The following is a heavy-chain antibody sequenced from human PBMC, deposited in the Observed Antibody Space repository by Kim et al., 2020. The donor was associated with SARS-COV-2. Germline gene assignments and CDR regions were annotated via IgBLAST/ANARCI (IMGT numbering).Heavy chain of an antibody. Sequence: SVKVSCKASGGTFSSYAISWVRQAPGQGLEWMGGIIPILGTANYAQKFQGRVTITADESTSTAYMELSSLRSEDTAVYYCAREANGDYYDSSGYYAPFGYWGQGTLVTVSS. V-gene: IGHV1-69*13. J-gene: IGHJ4*02. CDR1: GGTFSSYA. CDR2: IIPILGTA. CDR3: AREANGDYYDSSGYYAPFGY. D-gene: IGHD3-22*01.